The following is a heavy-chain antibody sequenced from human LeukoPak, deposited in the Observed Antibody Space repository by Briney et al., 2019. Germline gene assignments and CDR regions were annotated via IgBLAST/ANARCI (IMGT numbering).Heavy chain of an antibody. V-gene: IGHV4-4*07. Sequence: PSETLSLTCTVSGGSISSYYWSWIRQPAGKGLEGIGRIYTSGSTNYNPSLKSRATMSVDTSKNQFSLKLSSVTAADTAVYYCASEGEPYSYGLNWSDPWGQGTLVTVSS. CDR1: GGSISSYY. J-gene: IGHJ5*02. CDR2: IYTSGST. CDR3: ASEGEPYSYGLNWSDP. D-gene: IGHD5-18*01.